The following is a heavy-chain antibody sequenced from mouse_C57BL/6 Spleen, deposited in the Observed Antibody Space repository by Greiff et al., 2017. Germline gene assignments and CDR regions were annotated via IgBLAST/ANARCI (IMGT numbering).Heavy chain of an antibody. Sequence: QVQLQQPGAELVRPGSSVKLSCKASGYTFTSYWMHWVKQRPIQGLEWIGNIDPSDSETHYNQKFKDKATLTVDKSSSTAYMQLSSLTSEDSAVYYCARWYSNHYYAMDYWGQGTSVTVSS. CDR3: ARWYSNHYYAMDY. V-gene: IGHV1-52*01. CDR1: GYTFTSYW. J-gene: IGHJ4*01. D-gene: IGHD2-5*01. CDR2: IDPSDSET.